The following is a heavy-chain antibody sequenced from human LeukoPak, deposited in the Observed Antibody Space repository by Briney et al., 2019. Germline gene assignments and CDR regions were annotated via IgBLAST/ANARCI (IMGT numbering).Heavy chain of an antibody. D-gene: IGHD4-17*01. Sequence: PGGSLRLSCAASGFTFSSYWMSWVRQAPGKGLEWVANIKQDGSEKYYVDSVKGRFIISRDNSRNTLYLQMNSLGVADTAVYYCAKRGGGDFNPYYYYYMDVWGKGTTVTISS. CDR1: GFTFSSYW. CDR2: IKQDGSEK. CDR3: AKRGGGDFNPYYYYYMDV. J-gene: IGHJ6*03. V-gene: IGHV3-7*03.